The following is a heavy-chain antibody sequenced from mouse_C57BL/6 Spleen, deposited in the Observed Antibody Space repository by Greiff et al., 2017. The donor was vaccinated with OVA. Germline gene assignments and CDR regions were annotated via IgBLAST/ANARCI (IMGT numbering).Heavy chain of an antibody. V-gene: IGHV1-54*01. CDR2: INPGSGGT. CDR3: ARGPYYGSGDYYAMDY. D-gene: IGHD1-1*01. J-gene: IGHJ4*01. Sequence: VQLQQSGAELVRPGTSVKVSCKASGYAFTNYLIEWVKQRPGQGLEWIGVINPGSGGTNYNEKFKGKGTLTADKSSSTAYMQLSSLTSEDSAVYFCARGPYYGSGDYYAMDYWGQGTSVTVSS. CDR1: GYAFTNYL.